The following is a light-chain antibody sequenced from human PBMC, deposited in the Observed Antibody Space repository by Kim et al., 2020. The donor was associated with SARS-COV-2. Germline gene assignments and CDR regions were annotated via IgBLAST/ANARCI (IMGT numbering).Light chain of an antibody. CDR3: QQYNEWPLLT. J-gene: IGKJ4*01. V-gene: IGKV3-15*01. CDR1: ESISDY. CDR2: GAS. Sequence: EIVMTQSPATVSVSPGERATLSCRASESISDYLAWYQVKPGQAPRLLIYGASVRATGITSRYSGGGSGTEFTLTISSLQSEDFAVYYCQQYNEWPLLTFGGWTKVDIK.